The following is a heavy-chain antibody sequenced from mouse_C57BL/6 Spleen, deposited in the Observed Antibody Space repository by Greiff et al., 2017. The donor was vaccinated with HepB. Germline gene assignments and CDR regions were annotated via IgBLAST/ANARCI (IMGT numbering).Heavy chain of an antibody. D-gene: IGHD2-2*01. CDR2: IYPRSGNT. CDR3: ARSPSTMVTERFAY. Sequence: LEESGAELARPGASVKLSCKASGYTFTSYGISWVKQRTGQGLEWIGEIYPRSGNTYYNEKFKGKATLTADKSSSTAYMELRSLTSEDSAVYFCARSPSTMVTERFAYWGQGTLVTVSA. V-gene: IGHV1-81*01. J-gene: IGHJ3*01. CDR1: GYTFTSYG.